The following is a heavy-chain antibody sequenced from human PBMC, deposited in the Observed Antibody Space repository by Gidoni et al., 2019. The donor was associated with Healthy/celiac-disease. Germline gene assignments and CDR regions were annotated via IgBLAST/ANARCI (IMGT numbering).Heavy chain of an antibody. CDR1: GFTFRSYA. D-gene: IGHD3-22*01. CDR3: ARNAYYYDSSGYYGPVRYYFDY. CDR2: ISGSGGST. V-gene: IGHV3-23*01. Sequence: VQPFAPGRRLVQPGGYLRLSCEASGFTFRSYAKSWVRQAPGKGLEWVSAISGSGGSTYYADSVKGRFTISRDNSKNTLYLQMNSLRAEDTAVYYCARNAYYYDSSGYYGPVRYYFDYWGQGTLVTVSS. J-gene: IGHJ4*02.